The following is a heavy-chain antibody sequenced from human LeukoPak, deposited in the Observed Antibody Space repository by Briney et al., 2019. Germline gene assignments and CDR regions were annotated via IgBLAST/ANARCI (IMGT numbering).Heavy chain of an antibody. CDR3: ARAAYSYGTRGYYFDY. CDR2: INSDGSST. J-gene: IGHJ4*02. V-gene: IGHV3-74*01. CDR1: GFTFSSYW. D-gene: IGHD5-18*01. Sequence: PGGSLRLSCAASGFTFSSYWMHWVRQAAGRGLVWVSRINSDGSSTSYADSVKGRFTISRDNAKNTLYLQMSSLRAEDTAVYYCARAAYSYGTRGYYFDYWGQGTLVTVSS.